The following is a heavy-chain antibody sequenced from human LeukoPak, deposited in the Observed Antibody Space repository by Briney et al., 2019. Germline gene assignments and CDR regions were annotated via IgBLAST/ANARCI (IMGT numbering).Heavy chain of an antibody. CDR3: AREKSSDGRKEMLYYYYKDG. J-gene: IGHJ6*03. Sequence: SMRLSSSASAFTFIHSIIHWFRQPPRKGLEGLAVVETDGKKMYYADSMKCRFNIPRHNSQNTVYLQMNRLKADDTVVYYCAREKSSDGRKEMLYYYYKDGWGKGATVTASS. CDR2: VETDGKKM. CDR1: AFTFIHSI. D-gene: IGHD5-24*01. V-gene: IGHV3-30*07.